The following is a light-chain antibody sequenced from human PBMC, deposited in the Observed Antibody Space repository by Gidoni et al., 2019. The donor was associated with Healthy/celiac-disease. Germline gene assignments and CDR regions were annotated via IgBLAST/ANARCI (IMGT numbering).Light chain of an antibody. CDR1: SSDVGAYNY. Sequence: QSALTQPASVSGSPGQSITISCPGTSSDVGAYNYVSWYQQHPGKAPKLMIYDVSNRPSGVSNRFSGSKSGNTASLTISGLQAEDEADYYCSSYTSSSTLGFGGGTKLTVL. V-gene: IGLV2-14*03. J-gene: IGLJ3*02. CDR2: DVS. CDR3: SSYTSSSTLG.